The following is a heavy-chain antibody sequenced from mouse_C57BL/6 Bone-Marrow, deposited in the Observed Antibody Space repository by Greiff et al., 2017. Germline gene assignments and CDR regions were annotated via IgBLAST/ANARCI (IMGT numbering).Heavy chain of an antibody. D-gene: IGHD3-2*02. J-gene: IGHJ4*01. Sequence: QVQLKQPGAELVKPGASVKLSCKASGYTFTSYWMHWVKQRPGQGLEWIGMIHPNSGSTNYNEKFKSKATLTVDKSSSTAYMQLSSLTSEDSAVYYCARELRRTPYYAMDYWGQGTSVTVSS. CDR3: ARELRRTPYYAMDY. CDR1: GYTFTSYW. V-gene: IGHV1-64*01. CDR2: IHPNSGST.